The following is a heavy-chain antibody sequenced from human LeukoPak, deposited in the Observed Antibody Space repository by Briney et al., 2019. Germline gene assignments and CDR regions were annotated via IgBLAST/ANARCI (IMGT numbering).Heavy chain of an antibody. V-gene: IGHV3-23*01. Sequence: GGSLRLSCAASGFTFSSYAMSWIRQAPGKGLEWVSAISGSGGSTYYADSVKGRFTISRDNSKSTLYLQMNSLRAEDTAVYYCAKDHMRDGYNYGYWYFDLWGRGTLVTVSS. CDR2: ISGSGGST. J-gene: IGHJ2*01. D-gene: IGHD5-24*01. CDR1: GFTFSSYA. CDR3: AKDHMRDGYNYGYWYFDL.